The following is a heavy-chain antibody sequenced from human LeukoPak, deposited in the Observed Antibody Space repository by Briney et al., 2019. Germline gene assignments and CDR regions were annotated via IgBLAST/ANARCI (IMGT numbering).Heavy chain of an antibody. D-gene: IGHD6-19*01. CDR2: IYTSGST. CDR1: GGSISSYY. J-gene: IGHJ4*02. Sequence: SETLSLTCSVSGGSISSYYWSWIRQPAGKGLEWIGRIYTSGSTNYNPSLKSRVTMSVDTSKNQFSLKLSSVTAADTAVYYCARVGVSIAVAGYYFDYWGQGTLVTVSS. CDR3: ARVGVSIAVAGYYFDY. V-gene: IGHV4-4*07.